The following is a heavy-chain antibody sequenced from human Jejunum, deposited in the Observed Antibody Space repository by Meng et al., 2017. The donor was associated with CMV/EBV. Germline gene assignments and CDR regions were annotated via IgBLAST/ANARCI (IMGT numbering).Heavy chain of an antibody. J-gene: IGHJ6*02. CDR1: GSITSTNYS. CDR2: IYYSGRT. V-gene: IGHV4-39*07. CDR3: AKFSATGAYYLGMDV. D-gene: IGHD7-27*01. Sequence: GSITSTNYSWRWLRRPPGKGLEWIGNIYYSGRTDYNQSLKSRVTTSVDTSKNQLSLKLSSVTAADTAVYFCAKFSATGAYYLGMDVWGQGTSVTVSS.